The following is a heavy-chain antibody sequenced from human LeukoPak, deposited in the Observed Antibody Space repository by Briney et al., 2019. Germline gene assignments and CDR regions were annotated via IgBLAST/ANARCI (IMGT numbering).Heavy chain of an antibody. CDR2: IYDSGST. Sequence: SETLSLTCTVSGGSIRSSYYYWGWIRRPPGKGLEWIGSIYDSGSTYYNPSLKSRVTISVDTSKNQFSLKLNSVTAADTAVYYCARAVRRGYSYGGSFDPWGQGTLVTVPS. D-gene: IGHD5-18*01. J-gene: IGHJ5*02. CDR3: ARAVRRGYSYGGSFDP. CDR1: GGSIRSSYYY. V-gene: IGHV4-39*01.